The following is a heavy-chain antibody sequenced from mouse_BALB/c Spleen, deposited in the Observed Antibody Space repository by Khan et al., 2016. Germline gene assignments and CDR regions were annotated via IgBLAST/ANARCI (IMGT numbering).Heavy chain of an antibody. CDR1: GFNIKDTY. D-gene: IGHD4-1*01. CDR3: ARSIWEWFAY. V-gene: IGHV14-3*02. CDR2: IDPANGNT. J-gene: IGHJ3*01. Sequence: VQLKQSGAELVKPGASVKLSCTASGFNIKDTYMHWVKQRPEQGLEWIGRIDPANGNTKYDPKFQGKATITADTSPNTAHLQISSLTSEDTAVYYCARSIWEWFAYWGQGTLVTVSA.